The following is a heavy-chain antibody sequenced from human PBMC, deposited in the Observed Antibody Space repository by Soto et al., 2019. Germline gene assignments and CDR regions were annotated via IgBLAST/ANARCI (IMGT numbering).Heavy chain of an antibody. D-gene: IGHD5-18*01. Sequence: LRLSCAASGFTFSSYEMNWVRQAPGKGLEWVSYISSSGSTIYYADSVKGRFTISRDNAKNSLYLQMNSLRAEDTAVYYCARDRGYSYGSPHYYYYGMDVWGQGTTVTVSS. V-gene: IGHV3-48*03. CDR1: GFTFSSYE. CDR3: ARDRGYSYGSPHYYYYGMDV. J-gene: IGHJ6*02. CDR2: ISSSGSTI.